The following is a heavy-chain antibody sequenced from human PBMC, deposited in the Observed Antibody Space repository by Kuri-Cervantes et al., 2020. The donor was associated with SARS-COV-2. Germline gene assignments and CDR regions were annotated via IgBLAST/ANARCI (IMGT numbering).Heavy chain of an antibody. D-gene: IGHD2-15*01. V-gene: IGHV6-1*01. CDR2: TYYRSKWYN. J-gene: IGHJ5*02. CDR1: GDSVSNNIGA. CDR3: AREVYCNGGSCYGDNWFDP. Sequence: LRLSCATSGDSVSNNIGAWNWIRQSPERGLEWLGRTYYRSKWYNDYATSVQSRISINPDTSKNQFSLHLKSVTPEDTAVYYCAREVYCNGGSCYGDNWFDPWGQGTLVTVSS.